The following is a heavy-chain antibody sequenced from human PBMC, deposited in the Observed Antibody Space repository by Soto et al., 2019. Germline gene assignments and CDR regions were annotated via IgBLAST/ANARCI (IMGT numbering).Heavy chain of an antibody. D-gene: IGHD2-2*01. J-gene: IGHJ6*02. CDR3: ARDDHIVVVPTSLGAMDV. V-gene: IGHV4-4*02. CDR1: GGSISSNKW. Sequence: SETLSLTCAVYGGSISSNKWWSWVRQPPGKGLEWIGEIYHSVSTNYNPSLKSRVTISLDKSKNKFSLKLTSVTAADSAVYYCARDDHIVVVPTSLGAMDVWGQGTTVTVSS. CDR2: IYHSVST.